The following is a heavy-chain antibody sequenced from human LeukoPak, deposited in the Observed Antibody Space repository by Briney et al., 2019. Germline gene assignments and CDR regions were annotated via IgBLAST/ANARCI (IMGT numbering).Heavy chain of an antibody. J-gene: IGHJ3*02. CDR3: ARVGYGSGNFDAFDI. CDR1: GDSISSHY. V-gene: IGHV4-59*11. D-gene: IGHD3-10*01. Sequence: PSETLSLTCTVSGDSISSHYWSWLRQPPGKGLEWIGYIYYSGSINYNSSLKSRVTISVDTSKNQFSLKLSSVTAADTAVYYCARVGYGSGNFDAFDIWGQGTMVTVSS. CDR2: IYYSGSI.